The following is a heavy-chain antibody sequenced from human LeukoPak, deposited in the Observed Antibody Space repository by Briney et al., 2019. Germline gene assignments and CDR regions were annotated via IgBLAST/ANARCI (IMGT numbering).Heavy chain of an antibody. V-gene: IGHV3-53*05. CDR1: GLTVSSNC. J-gene: IGHJ4*02. D-gene: IGHD1-26*01. Sequence: QSGGSLRLSCTASGLTVSSNCMSWVRQAPGKGLEWVSFIYSGGNTYYADSVKGRFTISRDNSKNTFHLQMNSLRAEDTAVYYCAKASGSYLDYWGQGTLVTVSS. CDR2: IYSGGNT. CDR3: AKASGSYLDY.